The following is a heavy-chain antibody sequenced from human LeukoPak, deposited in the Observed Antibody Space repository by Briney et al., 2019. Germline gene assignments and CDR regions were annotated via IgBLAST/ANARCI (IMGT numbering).Heavy chain of an antibody. D-gene: IGHD3-22*01. CDR3: ARPHNYDSSGYQDDAFDI. CDR1: GYTFSTYG. CDR2: ISVYNDYT. Sequence: ASVKVSCKASGYTFSTYGISWVRLAPGQGLEWMGWISVYNDYTNYAQKVQGRVAMTTDTSTTTAYMELRSLRSDDTAVYYCARPHNYDSSGYQDDAFDIWGQGTMVTVSS. V-gene: IGHV1-18*01. J-gene: IGHJ3*02.